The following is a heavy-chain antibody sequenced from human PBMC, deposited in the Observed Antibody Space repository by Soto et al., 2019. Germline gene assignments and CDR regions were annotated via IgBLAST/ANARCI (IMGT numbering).Heavy chain of an antibody. D-gene: IGHD2-21*02. Sequence: SETLSLTGTVSGFSISGYYWSWIRQPPGKGLEWIGYMYNTGSTVYNPSFKSRVTISVDTSKNQFSLKLNSVTAADTAVYYCARDLWGYCGTDCYPLDVWGQGTTVTVSS. CDR2: MYNTGST. CDR1: GFSISGYY. V-gene: IGHV4-59*01. J-gene: IGHJ6*02. CDR3: ARDLWGYCGTDCYPLDV.